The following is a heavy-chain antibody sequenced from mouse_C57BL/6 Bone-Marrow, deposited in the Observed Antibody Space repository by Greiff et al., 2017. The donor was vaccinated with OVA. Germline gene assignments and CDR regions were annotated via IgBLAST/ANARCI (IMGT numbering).Heavy chain of an antibody. V-gene: IGHV1-55*01. CDR2: IYPGSGST. D-gene: IGHD2-4*01. Sequence: QVQLQQPGAELVKPGASVKMSCKASGYTFTSYWITWVKQRPGQGLEWIGDIYPGSGSTNYNEKFKSKATLTVDTSSSTAYMQLSSLTSEDSAVYYCARWGIYYDYVGYWGQGTTLTVSS. J-gene: IGHJ2*01. CDR3: ARWGIYYDYVGY. CDR1: GYTFTSYW.